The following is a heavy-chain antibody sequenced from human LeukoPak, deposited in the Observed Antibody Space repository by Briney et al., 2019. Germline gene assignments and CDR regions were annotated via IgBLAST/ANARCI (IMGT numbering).Heavy chain of an antibody. J-gene: IGHJ4*02. V-gene: IGHV4-59*01. Sequence: LSETLSPTCTALGAPISSYYWGWTRQPPGKGLEGFGYFNYIGSTNYNPSLRSRVTISVDTPKNHFSLNLSSATAPATPVYYCGRYYDSSVYYYWGEGTLVTVS. CDR1: GAPISSYY. CDR3: GRYYDSSVYYY. D-gene: IGHD3-22*01. CDR2: FNYIGST.